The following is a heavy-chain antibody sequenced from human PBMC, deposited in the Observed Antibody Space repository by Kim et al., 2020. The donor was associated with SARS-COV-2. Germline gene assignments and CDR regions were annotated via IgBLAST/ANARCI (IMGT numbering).Heavy chain of an antibody. V-gene: IGHV4-34*01. D-gene: IGHD2-2*02. J-gene: IGHJ4*02. CDR3: AREDIVVVPAAIGPFDY. Sequence: KSRVTISVDTSKNQFSLKLSSVHAADTAVYYCAREDIVVVPAAIGPFDYWGQGTLVTVSS.